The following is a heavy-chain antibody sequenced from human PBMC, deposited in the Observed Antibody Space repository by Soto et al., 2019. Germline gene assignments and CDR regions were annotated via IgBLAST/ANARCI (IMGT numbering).Heavy chain of an antibody. CDR1: GYTFTGYY. CDR2: INPNSGGT. V-gene: IGHV1-2*02. D-gene: IGHD1-26*01. Sequence: ASVKVSCKASGYTFTGYYMHWLRQAPGQGLEWMGWINPNSGGTNYAQKFQGRVTMTRDTSISTAYMELSRLRSDDTAVYYCARAPLGSYPVDYWGQGTLVTVSS. CDR3: ARAPLGSYPVDY. J-gene: IGHJ4*02.